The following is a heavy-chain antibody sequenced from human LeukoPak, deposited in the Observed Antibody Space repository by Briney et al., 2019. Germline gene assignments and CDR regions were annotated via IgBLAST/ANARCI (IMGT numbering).Heavy chain of an antibody. V-gene: IGHV4-39*07. CDR3: ARQFAVVEPTDPNWFDS. Sequence: PSETLFLTCNVSGDSIGRSTYYWSWVRQTPEKGLEWIGSIFYNRRNYYTPSLQSRVIMSLDTSKNQYSLRLTAVTAADTAVYYYARQFAVVEPTDPNWFDSWGQGTLVTVSS. CDR1: GDSIGRSTYY. J-gene: IGHJ5*01. CDR2: IFYNRRN. D-gene: IGHD2-21*01.